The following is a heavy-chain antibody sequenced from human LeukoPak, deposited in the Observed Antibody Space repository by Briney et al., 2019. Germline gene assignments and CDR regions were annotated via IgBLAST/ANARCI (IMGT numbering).Heavy chain of an antibody. V-gene: IGHV4-34*01. Sequence: SETLSLTCAVYGGSFSGYYWSWIRQPPGKGLEWIGSIYYSGSTHYNPSLKSRVTISVDTSKNQFSLKLSSVTAADTAVYYCARERGAFYYDSSGSKFDYWGQGTLVTVSS. CDR2: IYYSGST. CDR1: GGSFSGYY. D-gene: IGHD3-22*01. J-gene: IGHJ4*02. CDR3: ARERGAFYYDSSGSKFDY.